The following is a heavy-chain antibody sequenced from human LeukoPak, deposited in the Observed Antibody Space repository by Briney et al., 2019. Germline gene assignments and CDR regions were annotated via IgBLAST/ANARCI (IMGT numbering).Heavy chain of an antibody. Sequence: SVKVSCKASGGTFSSYAISWVRQAPGQGLEWMGGIIPIFGTANYAQKFQGRVTITADESTSTAYMELSSLRSEDTAVYYCARRLPAFGDYVLPDYYYGMDVWGQGTTVTVSS. CDR2: IIPIFGTA. J-gene: IGHJ6*02. CDR1: GGTFSSYA. CDR3: ARRLPAFGDYVLPDYYYGMDV. D-gene: IGHD4-17*01. V-gene: IGHV1-69*13.